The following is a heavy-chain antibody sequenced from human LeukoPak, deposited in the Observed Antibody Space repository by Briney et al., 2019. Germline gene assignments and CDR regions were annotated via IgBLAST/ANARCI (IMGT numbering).Heavy chain of an antibody. J-gene: IGHJ4*02. V-gene: IGHV4-4*07. D-gene: IGHD6-13*01. CDR2: IYTSGST. CDR1: GGSLSSYY. Sequence: SETLSLTCTVSGGSLSSYYWSWIRQPAGKGLEWIGRIYTSGSTNYNPSLKSRVTMSVDTSKNQFSLKLSSVTAADTAVYYCARVRYTYSSSWYYFDYWGQGTLVTVSS. CDR3: ARVRYTYSSSWYYFDY.